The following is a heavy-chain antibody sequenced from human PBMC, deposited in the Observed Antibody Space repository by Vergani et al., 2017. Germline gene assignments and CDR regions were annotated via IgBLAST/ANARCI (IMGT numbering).Heavy chain of an antibody. CDR3: ATTYYYGSGSPFDP. V-gene: IGHV4-59*12. CDR2: IYYSGST. J-gene: IGHJ5*02. D-gene: IGHD3-10*01. CDR1: GGSISSYY. Sequence: QVQLQESGPGLVKPSETLSLTCTVSGGSISSYYWSWIRQPPGKGLEWIGYIYYSGSTYYNPSLKSRVTISVDTSTNQFSLKLSSVTAADTAVYYCATTYYYGSGSPFDPWGQGTLVTVSS.